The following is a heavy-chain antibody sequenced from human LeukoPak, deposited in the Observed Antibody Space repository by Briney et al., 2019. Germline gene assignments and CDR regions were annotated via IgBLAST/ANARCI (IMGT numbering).Heavy chain of an antibody. CDR3: ARGTPSSSGWLYYGMDV. V-gene: IGHV3-30-3*01. CDR2: ISYDGSNK. J-gene: IGHJ6*02. CDR1: GFTFSSYA. Sequence: RRSLRLSCAASGFTFSSYAMHWVRQAPGKGLEWVAVISYDGSNKYYADSVKGRFTISRDNSKNTLYLQMNSLRAEDTAVYYCARGTPSSSGWLYYGMDVWGQGTTVTVSS. D-gene: IGHD6-19*01.